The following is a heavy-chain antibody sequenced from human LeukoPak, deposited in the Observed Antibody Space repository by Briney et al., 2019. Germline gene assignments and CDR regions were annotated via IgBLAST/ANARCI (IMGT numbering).Heavy chain of an antibody. CDR2: INAGNGNT. D-gene: IGHD2-2*01. Sequence: ASVKVSCKASGYSFSTYAMHWVRQAPGQRLEWMGWINAGNGNTKYSQKFEGRVTFTRDTSASTAYMEVSSLRSEDTAAYYCARVGDIVVVPNAIEFDHWGQGTLVTVSS. J-gene: IGHJ4*02. CDR3: ARVGDIVVVPNAIEFDH. CDR1: GYSFSTYA. V-gene: IGHV1-3*01.